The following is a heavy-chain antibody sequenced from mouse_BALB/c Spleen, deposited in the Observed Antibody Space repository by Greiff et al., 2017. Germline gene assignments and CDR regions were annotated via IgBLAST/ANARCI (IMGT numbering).Heavy chain of an antibody. D-gene: IGHD1-1*01. J-gene: IGHJ3*01. Sequence: EVKLVESGGGLVQPGGSRKLSCAASGFTFSSFGMHWVRQAPEKGLEWVAYISSGSSTIYYADTVKGRFTISRDNPKNTLFLQMTSLRSEDTAMYYCARETRSSPAWFAYWGQGSLVTVSA. CDR2: ISSGSSTI. V-gene: IGHV5-17*02. CDR3: ARETRSSPAWFAY. CDR1: GFTFSSFG.